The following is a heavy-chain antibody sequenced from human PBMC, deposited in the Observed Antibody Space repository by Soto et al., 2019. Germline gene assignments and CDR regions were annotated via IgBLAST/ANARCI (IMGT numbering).Heavy chain of an antibody. V-gene: IGHV1-69*13. CDR3: ASFGSEAPY. CDR2: IIPIFGTA. J-gene: IGHJ4*02. Sequence: SVKISCRASGGTFSSYAISWVRQAPGQGLEWMGGIIPIFGTANYAQKFQGRVTITADESTSTSYMELSSLRSEDTAVYYCASFGSEAPYWGQGNLVTVS. CDR1: GGTFSSYA. D-gene: IGHD3-10*01.